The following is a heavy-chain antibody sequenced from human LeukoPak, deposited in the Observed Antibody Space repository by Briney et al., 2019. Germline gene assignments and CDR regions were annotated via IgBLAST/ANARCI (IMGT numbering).Heavy chain of an antibody. D-gene: IGHD6-13*01. CDR3: AREGGRSSWFDY. Sequence: ASVKVSCKTSGYAFARYGISWVRQAPGQGLEWMGIINPSGGSTSYAQKFQGRVTMARDTSTSTVYMELSSLRSEDTAVYYCAREGGRSSWFDYWGQGTLVTVSS. CDR2: INPSGGST. V-gene: IGHV1-46*01. CDR1: GYAFARYG. J-gene: IGHJ4*02.